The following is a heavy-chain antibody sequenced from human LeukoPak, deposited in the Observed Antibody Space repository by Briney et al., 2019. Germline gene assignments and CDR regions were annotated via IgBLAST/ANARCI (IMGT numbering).Heavy chain of an antibody. D-gene: IGHD3-10*01. V-gene: IGHV1-18*01. CDR3: ARGVWFGERGAWFDP. J-gene: IGHJ5*02. Sequence: ASVKDSCKASGYTFTRYGISWVRQVPGQGLEWMGWISANNGNTKNAQKLQGRVTMTTDTSTSTAYMELRSLRSDDTAVYYCARGVWFGERGAWFDPWGQGTLVTVSS. CDR2: ISANNGNT. CDR1: GYTFTRYG.